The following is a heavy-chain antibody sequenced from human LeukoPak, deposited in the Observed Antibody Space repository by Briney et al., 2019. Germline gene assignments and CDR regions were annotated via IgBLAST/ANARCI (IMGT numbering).Heavy chain of an antibody. D-gene: IGHD1-26*01. Sequence: GGSLRLSCVASGFSFSDYYMSWIRQAPGKGLEWVSYIGSTIYYADSVKGRFTISRDNAKNSLYLQMNSLRAEDTAVYYCARDRGIVGTTGYYYMDVWGKGTRSPSP. J-gene: IGHJ6*03. CDR1: GFSFSDYY. CDR3: ARDRGIVGTTGYYYMDV. V-gene: IGHV3-11*04. CDR2: IGSTI.